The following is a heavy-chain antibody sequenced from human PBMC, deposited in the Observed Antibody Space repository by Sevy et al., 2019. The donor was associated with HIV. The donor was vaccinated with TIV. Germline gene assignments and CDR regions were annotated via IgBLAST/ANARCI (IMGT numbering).Heavy chain of an antibody. V-gene: IGHV1-69*13. Sequence: ASVKVSCKASGGTFSSYAISWVRQAPGQGLEWMGGIIPIFGTANYAQKFQGRVTITADESTSTAYMELSSLRSEDTAVYYCARDHGAADVYGYWGQGTLVTVSS. J-gene: IGHJ4*02. CDR3: ARDHGAADVYGY. CDR1: GGTFSSYA. CDR2: IIPIFGTA. D-gene: IGHD6-13*01.